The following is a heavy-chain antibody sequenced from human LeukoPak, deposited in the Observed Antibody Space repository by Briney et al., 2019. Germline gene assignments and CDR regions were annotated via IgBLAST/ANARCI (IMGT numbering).Heavy chain of an antibody. CDR2: ISYDGSNK. CDR1: GFTFSSYG. Sequence: GGSLRHSCAASGFTFSSYGMHWVRQAPGKGLEWVAVISYDGSNKYYADSVKGRFTISRDNSKNTLYLQMNSLRAEDTAVYYCAKDVSNRYFDYWGQGTLVTVSS. J-gene: IGHJ4*02. V-gene: IGHV3-30*18. D-gene: IGHD2-8*01. CDR3: AKDVSNRYFDY.